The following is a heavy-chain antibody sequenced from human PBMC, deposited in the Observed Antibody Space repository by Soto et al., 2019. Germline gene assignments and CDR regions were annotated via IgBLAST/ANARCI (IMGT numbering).Heavy chain of an antibody. CDR3: APLSVSLSGPYGIHV. J-gene: IGHJ6*02. V-gene: IGHV4-39*01. CDR2: MFYSGLT. CDR1: GYSVTSSDYY. D-gene: IGHD2-15*01. Sequence: SETLSLTCSVSGYSVTSSDYYWAWIRQRPGKGLEWIGSMFYSGLTYYNPSLKSRVTLSVDTSKNQFSVRLNSVTAADTAVYSCAPLSVSLSGPYGIHVWGQGTTVTVSS.